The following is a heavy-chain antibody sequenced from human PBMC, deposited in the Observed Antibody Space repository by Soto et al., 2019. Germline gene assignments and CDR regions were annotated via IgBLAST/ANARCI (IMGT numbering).Heavy chain of an antibody. D-gene: IGHD3-10*01. CDR3: ARGGVPAALDM. J-gene: IGHJ3*02. CDR2: INGDGSST. V-gene: IGHV3-74*01. CDR1: GFTLSNYY. Sequence: EVQLVESGGGLVQPGGSLRLSCAVSGFTLSNYYMHWARQAPGKGLVWVSPINGDGSSTNYADSVRGRLTISRDNAKNTRYLQMNSLRAEDTAVYYCARGGVPAALDMWGEGTMVPVSS.